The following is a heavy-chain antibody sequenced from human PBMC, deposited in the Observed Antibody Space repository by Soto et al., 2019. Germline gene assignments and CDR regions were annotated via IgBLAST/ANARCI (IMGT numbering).Heavy chain of an antibody. CDR2: INAGGGST. V-gene: IGHV3-23*04. D-gene: IGHD2-21*02. Sequence: VQLVESGGGLVQPGGSLRLSCADSGFTFSSYAMTWVRQAPGKGLEYVSSINAGGGSTYYAESVKGRFTISRDNSKNALYLQMNSLRAEDTAIYYCAKDIRGGDCDWGQGTLVTVSS. CDR1: GFTFSSYA. CDR3: AKDIRGGDCD. J-gene: IGHJ4*02.